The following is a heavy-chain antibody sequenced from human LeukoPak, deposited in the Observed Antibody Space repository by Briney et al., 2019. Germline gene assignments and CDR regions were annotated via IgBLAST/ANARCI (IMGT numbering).Heavy chain of an antibody. V-gene: IGHV3-13*01. Sequence: GGSLRLSCTASGFTLGGHDMHWVRQTTGDGLESVAAVSAGHHAFYAGSAKGRFTVSREDAKNSLYLQMNSLGAGDTAVYYCVREARGYHYTYFDYWGQGSLVTVSS. CDR2: VSAGHHA. CDR3: VREARGYHYTYFDY. J-gene: IGHJ4*02. CDR1: GFTLGGHD. D-gene: IGHD5-18*01.